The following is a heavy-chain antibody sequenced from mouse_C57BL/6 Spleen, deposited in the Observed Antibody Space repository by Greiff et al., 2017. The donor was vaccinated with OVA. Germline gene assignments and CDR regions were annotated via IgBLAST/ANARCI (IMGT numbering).Heavy chain of an antibody. V-gene: IGHV1-42*01. D-gene: IGHD1-1*01. J-gene: IGHJ1*03. CDR1: GYSFTGYY. CDR2: INPSTGGT. Sequence: EVQLQQSGPELVKPGASVKISCKASGYSFTGYYMNWVKQSPEKSLEWIGEINPSTGGTTYNQKFKAKATLTVDKSSSTAYMQLKSLTSEDSAVYYCASTTVVATEWYFDVWGTGTTVTVSS. CDR3: ASTTVVATEWYFDV.